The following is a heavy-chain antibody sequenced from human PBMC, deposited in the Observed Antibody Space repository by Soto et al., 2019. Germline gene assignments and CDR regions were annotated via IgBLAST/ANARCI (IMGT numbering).Heavy chain of an antibody. CDR3: ARGIAARASKVYYYYYYMDV. CDR1: GGSFSGYY. J-gene: IGHJ6*03. D-gene: IGHD6-13*01. V-gene: IGHV4-34*01. Sequence: SETLSLTCAVYGGSFSGYYWSWIRQPPGKGLEWIGEINHSGSTNYNPSLKSRVTISVDTSKNQFSLKLSSVTAADTAVYYCARGIAARASKVYYYYYYMDVWGKGTTVTVSS. CDR2: INHSGST.